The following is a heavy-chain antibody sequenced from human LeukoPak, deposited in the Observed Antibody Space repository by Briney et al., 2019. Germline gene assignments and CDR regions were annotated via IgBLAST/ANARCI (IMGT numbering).Heavy chain of an antibody. CDR1: GGSVSSGSYY. Sequence: SETLSLTCTVSGGSVSSGSYYWSWIRQPPGKGLEWIVYIYYSGSTNYNPSLKSRVTISVDTSKNQFSLKLSSVTAADTAVYYCARARSTSCYFCFDYWGQGTLVTVSS. D-gene: IGHD2-2*01. CDR3: ARARSTSCYFCFDY. J-gene: IGHJ4*02. CDR2: IYYSGST. V-gene: IGHV4-61*01.